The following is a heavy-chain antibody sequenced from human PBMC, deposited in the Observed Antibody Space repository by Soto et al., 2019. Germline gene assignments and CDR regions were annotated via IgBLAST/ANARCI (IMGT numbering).Heavy chain of an antibody. CDR1: GFTFDDYA. V-gene: IGHV3-9*01. CDR3: ACLPLYGSGFDC. CDR2: ISWNGDAT. Sequence: EVQLVESGGGLVQPGGSLRLSCAASGFTFDDYAIHWVRQIPGKGLEWVSGISWNGDATGYADSVKGRFTISRDNDKNSLYLQMDSLKSEDSAMYYCACLPLYGSGFDCWGQGTLVTVSS. J-gene: IGHJ4*02. D-gene: IGHD3-10*01.